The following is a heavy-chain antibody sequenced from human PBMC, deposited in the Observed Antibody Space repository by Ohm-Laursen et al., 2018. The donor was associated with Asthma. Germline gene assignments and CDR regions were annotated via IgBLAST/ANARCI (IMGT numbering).Heavy chain of an antibody. CDR2: ISYDGSNK. CDR1: GFTFNDYG. Sequence: RSLRLSCAASGFTFNDYGMHWVRQAPGKGLEWVAVISYDGSNKYYADSVKGRFTISRDNSKNTLHLDMNSLRAEDTAVYHCAKGIVPVYYYGLDVWGQGATVTVSS. J-gene: IGHJ6*02. CDR3: AKGIVPVYYYGLDV. V-gene: IGHV3-30*18. D-gene: IGHD2-2*01.